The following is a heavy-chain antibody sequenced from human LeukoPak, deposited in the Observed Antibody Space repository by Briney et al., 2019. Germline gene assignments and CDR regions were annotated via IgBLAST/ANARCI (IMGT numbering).Heavy chain of an antibody. V-gene: IGHV1-18*01. Sequence: ASVKVSCKASGYTFTSYGISWVRQAPGQGLEWMGWISAYNGNTNYAQKLQGRVTMTTDTSTSTAYMELRSLRSDDTAVYYCARDVRTMVRGVGYYYYGMDVWGQGTTVTVSS. J-gene: IGHJ6*02. CDR3: ARDVRTMVRGVGYYYYGMDV. D-gene: IGHD3-10*01. CDR2: ISAYNGNT. CDR1: GYTFTSYG.